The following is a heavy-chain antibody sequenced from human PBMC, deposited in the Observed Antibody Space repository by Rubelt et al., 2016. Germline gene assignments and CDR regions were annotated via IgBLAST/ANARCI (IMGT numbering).Heavy chain of an antibody. Sequence: EVQLVESGGGLVQPGGSLRVSCAASGFDLSRYSMNWVRQAPGKGPEWVSAISGSGGSTYYADSVKGRFTISRDNSKKTLYLQMNSLRADDTAIYYCGKDSDTVATAPFYWGQGTLVTVSS. J-gene: IGHJ4*02. V-gene: IGHV3-23*04. CDR1: GFDLSRYS. CDR2: ISGSGGST. CDR3: GKDSDTVATAPFY. D-gene: IGHD5-12*01.